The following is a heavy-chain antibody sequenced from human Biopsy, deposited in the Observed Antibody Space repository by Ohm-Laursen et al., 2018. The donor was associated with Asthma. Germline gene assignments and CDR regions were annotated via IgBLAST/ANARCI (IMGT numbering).Heavy chain of an antibody. CDR2: INSVFGTT. D-gene: IGHD2-2*01. Sequence: SSVKVSCKSLGGTFNTHVIGWVRQAPGQGLEWMGGINSVFGTTTYPQKFQDRVTITADDSTSTVYRELSSLRSEDTAVYYCARKAGSCISRTCYSLDFWGQGTLVTVSS. CDR3: ARKAGSCISRTCYSLDF. CDR1: GGTFNTHV. V-gene: IGHV1-69*01. J-gene: IGHJ4*02.